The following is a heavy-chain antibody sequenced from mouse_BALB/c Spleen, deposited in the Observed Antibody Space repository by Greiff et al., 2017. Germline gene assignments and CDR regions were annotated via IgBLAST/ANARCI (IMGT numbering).Heavy chain of an antibody. CDR1: GFSLTSYG. CDR3: AREARATSHAMDY. V-gene: IGHV2-9*02. J-gene: IGHJ4*01. CDR2: IWAGGST. D-gene: IGHD3-1*01. Sequence: QVQLKESGPGLVAPSQSLSITCTVSGFSLTSYGVHWVRQPPGKGLEWLGVIWAGGSTNYNSALMSRLSISKDNSKSQVFLKMNSLQTDDTAMYYCAREARATSHAMDYWGQGTSVTVSS.